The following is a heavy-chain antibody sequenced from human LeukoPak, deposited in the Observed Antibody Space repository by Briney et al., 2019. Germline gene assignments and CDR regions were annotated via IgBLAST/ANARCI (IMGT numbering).Heavy chain of an antibody. J-gene: IGHJ5*02. CDR2: ISSSGSTI. Sequence: GGSLRLSCAASGFTFSSYEMNWVRQAPGKGLEWVSYISSSGSTIYYADSVKGRFTISRDNAKNSLYLQMNSLRAEDTAVYYCARSKVAVEGNWFDPWGQGTLVTVSS. V-gene: IGHV3-48*03. D-gene: IGHD6-19*01. CDR1: GFTFSSYE. CDR3: ARSKVAVEGNWFDP.